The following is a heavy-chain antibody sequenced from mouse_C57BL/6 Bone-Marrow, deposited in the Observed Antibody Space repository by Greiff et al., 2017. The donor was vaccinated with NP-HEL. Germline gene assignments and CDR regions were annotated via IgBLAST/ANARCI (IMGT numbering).Heavy chain of an antibody. CDR2: INPSNGGT. J-gene: IGHJ1*03. V-gene: IGHV1-53*01. Sequence: QVQLQQPGTELVKPGASVTLSCKASGYTFTSYWMHWVKQRPGQGLEWIGNINPSNGGTNYNEQFKSKATLTVDKSSSTAYMQLSSLTSEDSAVYDCARGGRSYNWYFDVWGTGTTVTVSS. CDR3: ARGGRSYNWYFDV. CDR1: GYTFTSYW. D-gene: IGHD1-1*01.